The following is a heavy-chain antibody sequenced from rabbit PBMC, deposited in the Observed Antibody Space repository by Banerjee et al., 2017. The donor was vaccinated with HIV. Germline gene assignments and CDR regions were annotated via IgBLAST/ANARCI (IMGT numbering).Heavy chain of an antibody. J-gene: IGHJ3*01. Sequence: QEQLVESGGGLVKPEGSLTLTCKASGVSFSDKDVMCWVRQAPGKGLEWIACIYAGSSGSTYYASWAKGRFTISKTSSTTVTLQMTSLTAADTATYFCARENYDGVSTYGGATRLDLWGQGTLVTVS. CDR3: ARENYDGVSTYGGATRLDL. CDR1: GVSFSDKDV. D-gene: IGHD8-1*01. CDR2: IYAGSSGST. V-gene: IGHV1S45*01.